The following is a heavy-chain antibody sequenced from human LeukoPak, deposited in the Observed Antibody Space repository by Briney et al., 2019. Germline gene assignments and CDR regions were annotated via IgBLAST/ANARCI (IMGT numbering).Heavy chain of an antibody. CDR3: AGHHPRNTVDF. CDR1: GFTFSSYA. J-gene: IGHJ4*02. Sequence: GSLRLSCAASGFTFSSYAMRWVRQAPGKGLGWIGYIYYSGGTNYNPSLKSRVTILVDTSKNQFSLKLSSVTAADTAVYYCAGHHPRNTVDFWGQGTLVTVSS. V-gene: IGHV4-59*08. D-gene: IGHD2/OR15-2a*01. CDR2: IYYSGGT.